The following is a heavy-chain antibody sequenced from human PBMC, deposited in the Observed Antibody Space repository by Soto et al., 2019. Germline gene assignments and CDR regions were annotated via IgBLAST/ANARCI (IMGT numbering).Heavy chain of an antibody. CDR1: GFTVSNYG. Sequence: QVQLVQSGAEVKKPGASVKVSCRASGFTVSNYGITWVRQAPGQGLEWMGWVSAYNRNTDMAQKFEDRVTLTTDTATQTAYLELRGLRSDDTAVYFCARERQYEPLLYWGQGTLVTVSS. CDR2: VSAYNRNT. D-gene: IGHD2-2*01. J-gene: IGHJ4*02. CDR3: ARERQYEPLLY. V-gene: IGHV1-18*04.